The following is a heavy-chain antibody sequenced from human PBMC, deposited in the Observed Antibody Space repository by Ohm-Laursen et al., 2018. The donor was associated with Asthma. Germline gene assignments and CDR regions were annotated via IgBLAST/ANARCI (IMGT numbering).Heavy chain of an antibody. CDR2: ISYDGSNK. CDR3: ARGSGSYWSEDAFDI. V-gene: IGHV3-30*03. J-gene: IGHJ3*02. Sequence: SLRLSCAASGFTFSSYGMHWVRQAPGKGLEWVAVISYDGSNKYYVDSVKGRFTISRDNSKNMLFVQMNSLRAEDTAVYYCARGSGSYWSEDAFDIWGQGTMVTVSS. CDR1: GFTFSSYG. D-gene: IGHD1-26*01.